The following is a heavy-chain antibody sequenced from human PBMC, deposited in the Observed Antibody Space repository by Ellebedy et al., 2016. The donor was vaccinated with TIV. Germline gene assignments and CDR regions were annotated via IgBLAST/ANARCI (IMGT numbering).Heavy chain of an antibody. CDR3: ASSPSGYEIPY. V-gene: IGHV4-39*07. D-gene: IGHD5-12*01. Sequence: SETLSLXXNVSGGTISSTNYYWGWIRQSPEKGLEWIGRIYHSGSTYYNPSLKSRLTISLDTTKNQFSLRLDSVTAADTAVYYCASSPSGYEIPYWGQGTLVTVSS. CDR1: GGTISSTNYY. J-gene: IGHJ4*02. CDR2: IYHSGST.